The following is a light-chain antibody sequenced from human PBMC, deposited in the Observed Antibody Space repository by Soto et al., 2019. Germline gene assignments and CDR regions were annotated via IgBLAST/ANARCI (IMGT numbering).Light chain of an antibody. CDR1: SSDVGSCNC. V-gene: IGLV2-23*02. CDR2: EVN. CDR3: CSSVGSPNWV. J-gene: IGLJ3*02. Sequence: QSALTQPASVSGSPGQSITISCTGTSSDVGSCNCVSWYQQHPGKAPTLMIYEVNKRPSGVSNRFSGSKSGNMASLTISGLQAEDEADYYCCSSVGSPNWVFGGGTKVTVL.